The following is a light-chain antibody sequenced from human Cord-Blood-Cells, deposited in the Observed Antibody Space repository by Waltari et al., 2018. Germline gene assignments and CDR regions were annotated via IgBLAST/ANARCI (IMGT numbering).Light chain of an antibody. V-gene: IGKV3-11*01. J-gene: IGKJ4*01. CDR2: DAS. CDR3: QQRSNWLT. CDR1: QSVSSY. Sequence: EIVLTQSPATQSLSPGERATLYCRASQSVSSYLAWYQQKPGQAPRLLIYDASNRATGIPARFSGSGSGTDFTLTISSLEPEDFAVYYCQQRSNWLTFGGGTKVEIK.